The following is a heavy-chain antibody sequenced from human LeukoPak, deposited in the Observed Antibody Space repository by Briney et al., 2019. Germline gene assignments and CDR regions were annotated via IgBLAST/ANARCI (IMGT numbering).Heavy chain of an antibody. CDR2: ITSTGSST. J-gene: IGHJ4*02. V-gene: IGHV3-23*01. D-gene: IGHD6-19*01. CDR3: AAKASGWHFPFDY. CDR1: GFTLSNFA. Sequence: GGSLRLSCAASGFTLSNFAMSWVRQAPGKGLEWVSAITSTGSSTYYADSVKGRFTISRDNSKNTLYLQMNSLRAEDTAVYYCAAKASGWHFPFDYWGQGTLVTVSS.